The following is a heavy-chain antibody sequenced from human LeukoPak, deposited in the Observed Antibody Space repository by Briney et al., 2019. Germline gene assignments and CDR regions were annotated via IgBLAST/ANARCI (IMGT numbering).Heavy chain of an antibody. Sequence: RASVKVSCKASGYTFTSYYMHWVRQAPGQGLEWMGIINPSGGSTSYAQKFQGRVTMTRDMSTSTVYMELSSLRSEDTAVYYCARDRRYCSGGSCRVHYFDYWGQGTLVTVSS. D-gene: IGHD2-15*01. J-gene: IGHJ4*02. CDR1: GYTFTSYY. CDR3: ARDRRYCSGGSCRVHYFDY. CDR2: INPSGGST. V-gene: IGHV1-46*01.